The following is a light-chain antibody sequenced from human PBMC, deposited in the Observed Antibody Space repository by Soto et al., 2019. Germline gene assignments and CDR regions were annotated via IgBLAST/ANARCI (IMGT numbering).Light chain of an antibody. J-gene: IGKJ2*02. V-gene: IGKV1-33*01. Sequence: DILMTQSPSSLSLSVGDRVTLTCRASQDIGNALNWYQQKPGKAPELLIYDASNLATGVPSRFRGSGSGTEFTLTISSLQPEDLATYYCQQYANLPPGTFGQGTKLESK. CDR2: DAS. CDR3: QQYANLPPGT. CDR1: QDIGNA.